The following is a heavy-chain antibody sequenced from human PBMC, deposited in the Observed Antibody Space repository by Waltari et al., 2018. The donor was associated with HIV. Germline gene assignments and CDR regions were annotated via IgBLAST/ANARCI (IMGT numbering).Heavy chain of an antibody. CDR3: ANLESNWGAFDI. CDR1: DYFITSVYY. CDR2: IYYCGST. D-gene: IGHD7-27*01. J-gene: IGHJ3*02. V-gene: IGHV4-38-2*01. Sequence: QVQLQASGPGLVKPSETLSLTCAVSDYFITSVYYWGWIRQAPGKGLERIGNIYYCGSTYYNPSLKSRVTISVYTSKNHFTLKLSSLTAADTAIYYCANLESNWGAFDIWGQGTMVTVSS.